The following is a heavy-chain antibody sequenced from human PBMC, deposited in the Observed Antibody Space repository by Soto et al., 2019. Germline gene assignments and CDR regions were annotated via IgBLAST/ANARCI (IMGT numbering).Heavy chain of an antibody. CDR2: IYTGGTT. CDR3: TKEKPGEVPAITRWHYGMDV. CDR1: GFTVSSDS. V-gene: IGHV3-53*01. D-gene: IGHD2-21*02. Sequence: EVQLVESGGGLIQPGGSLRLSCAASGFTVSSDSMNWVRQAPGKGLEWVSVIYTGGTTYYAASVKGRFTISRDNSKNTLYLQMNSLRAEDTAVYYCTKEKPGEVPAITRWHYGMDVWGQGTTVTVSS. J-gene: IGHJ6*02.